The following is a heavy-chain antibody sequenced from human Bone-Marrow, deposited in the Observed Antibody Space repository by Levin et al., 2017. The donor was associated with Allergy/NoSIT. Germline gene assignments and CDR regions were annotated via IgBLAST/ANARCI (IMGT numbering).Heavy chain of an antibody. J-gene: IGHJ3*02. V-gene: IGHV3-66*01. CDR2: VYSGGTT. Sequence: PGGSLRLSCAASGFTLSTNYMSWVRQAPGKGLEWVSVVYSGGTTYYADSVKGRFTISRDISKNTLYVQMNSLRAEDTAVYYCARGRGQDAFDIWGQGTMVTVSS. D-gene: IGHD3-10*01. CDR3: ARGRGQDAFDI. CDR1: GFTLSTNY.